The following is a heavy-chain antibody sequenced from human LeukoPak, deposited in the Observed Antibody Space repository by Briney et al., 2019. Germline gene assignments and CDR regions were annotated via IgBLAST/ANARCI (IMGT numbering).Heavy chain of an antibody. D-gene: IGHD6-13*01. V-gene: IGHV3-48*03. J-gene: IGHJ4*02. CDR1: GFTFSSYE. CDR2: ISSSGSTI. Sequence: GGSLRLSSAASGFTFSSYEMNWVRQAPGKGLEWVSYISSSGSTIYYADSVKGRFTISRDNAKNSLYLQMNSLRAEDTAVYYCARDLMGIAYRGALYYWGQGTLVTVSS. CDR3: ARDLMGIAYRGALYY.